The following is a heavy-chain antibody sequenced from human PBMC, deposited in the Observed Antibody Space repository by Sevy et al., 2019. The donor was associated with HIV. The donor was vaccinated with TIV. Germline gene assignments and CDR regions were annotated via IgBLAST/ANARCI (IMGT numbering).Heavy chain of an antibody. CDR3: ATAREYYEDSSGYLDF. CDR2: FDPEDGET. CDR1: GYTLTELS. D-gene: IGHD3-22*01. Sequence: ASVKVSCRVSGYTLTELSMHWVRQAPGKGLEWMVRFDPEDGETISAQKFQGRLTLTEDTSTDTAYMELSSLRSEDMDVYYCATAREYYEDSSGYLDFWGQGTLVTVSS. V-gene: IGHV1-24*01. J-gene: IGHJ4*02.